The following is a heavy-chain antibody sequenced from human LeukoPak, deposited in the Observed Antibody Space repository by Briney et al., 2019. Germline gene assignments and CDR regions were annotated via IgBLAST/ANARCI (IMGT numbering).Heavy chain of an antibody. D-gene: IGHD3-22*01. CDR2: ISGSGGST. Sequence: GGSLRLSCAASGFTFSSYAMSWVRQAPGKGLEWVSAISGSGGSTYYADSVKGRFTISRDNFKNTLYLQMNSLRAEDTAVYYCAKDGGSYDSSGYYYLYYFDYWGQGTLVTVSS. CDR3: AKDGGSYDSSGYYYLYYFDY. J-gene: IGHJ4*02. CDR1: GFTFSSYA. V-gene: IGHV3-23*01.